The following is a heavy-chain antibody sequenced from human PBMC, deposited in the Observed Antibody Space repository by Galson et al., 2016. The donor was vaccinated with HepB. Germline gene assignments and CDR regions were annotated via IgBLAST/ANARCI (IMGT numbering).Heavy chain of an antibody. V-gene: IGHV3-23*01. CDR2: ISGSGDRT. Sequence: SLRLSCAASGFTFSTYGLSWVRQAPGKGLEWVSGISGSGDRTHYADSVKGRFTLSRDNSKNTLFLQMNSLRADDTAVYYCARGRAGQDPRPDSWGQGTLVTVSS. D-gene: IGHD2-15*01. J-gene: IGHJ4*02. CDR3: ARGRAGQDPRPDS. CDR1: GFTFSTYG.